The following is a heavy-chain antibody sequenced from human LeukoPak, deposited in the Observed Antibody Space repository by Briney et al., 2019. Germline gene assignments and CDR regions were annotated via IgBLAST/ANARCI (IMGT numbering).Heavy chain of an antibody. CDR1: GFTFSSYG. Sequence: PGRSLRLSCAASGFTFSSYGMHWVRQAPGKGLEWVAVISYDGSNKYYADSVKGRFTISRDNSKNTLYLQMNSLRAEDTAVYYCAKELAISYGFSSFGYWGQGTLVTVSS. CDR3: AKELAISYGFSSFGY. V-gene: IGHV3-30*18. CDR2: ISYDGSNK. J-gene: IGHJ4*02. D-gene: IGHD5-18*01.